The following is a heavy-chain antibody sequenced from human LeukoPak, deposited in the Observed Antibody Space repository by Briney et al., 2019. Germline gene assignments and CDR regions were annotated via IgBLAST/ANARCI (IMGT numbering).Heavy chain of an antibody. J-gene: IGHJ4*02. D-gene: IGHD4-17*01. CDR3: AKVRRMTTVTTPDY. V-gene: IGHV3-21*01. Sequence: PGGSLRLSCAASGFTFSSYSMNWVRQAPGKGLEWVSSISSSSGYIYYADSVKGRFTISRDNSKNTLYLQMNSLRAEDTAVYYCAKVRRMTTVTTPDYWGQGTLVTVSS. CDR1: GFTFSSYS. CDR2: ISSSSGYI.